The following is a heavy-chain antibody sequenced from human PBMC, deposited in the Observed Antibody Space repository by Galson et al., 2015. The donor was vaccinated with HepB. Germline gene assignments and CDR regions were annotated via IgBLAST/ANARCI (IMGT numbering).Heavy chain of an antibody. CDR3: ARGRHPRLRIQLWYAFDY. CDR1: GGSFSGYY. V-gene: IGHV4-34*01. D-gene: IGHD5-18*01. J-gene: IGHJ4*02. Sequence: SETLSLTCAVYGGSFSGYYWSWIRQPPGKGLEWIGEINHSGSTNYNPSLKSRVTISVDTSKNQFSLKLSSVTAADTAVYYCARGRHPRLRIQLWYAFDYWGQGTLVTVSS. CDR2: INHSGST.